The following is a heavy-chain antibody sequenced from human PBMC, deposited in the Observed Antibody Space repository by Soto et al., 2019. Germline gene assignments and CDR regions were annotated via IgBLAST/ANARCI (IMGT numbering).Heavy chain of an antibody. Sequence: EVQLVESGGGLVQPGGSLRISCAASGFPLSSYWMTWVRKAPGKGLEWVANIKQDESEKNYVDSEKGRSTISRDNAKSSVYLQMNSLRVEDTDTYYCTRADWRLAPYVWGKGTMVSVSS. CDR3: TRADWRLAPYV. V-gene: IGHV3-7*04. D-gene: IGHD3-3*01. CDR2: IKQDESEK. CDR1: GFPLSSYW. J-gene: IGHJ3*01.